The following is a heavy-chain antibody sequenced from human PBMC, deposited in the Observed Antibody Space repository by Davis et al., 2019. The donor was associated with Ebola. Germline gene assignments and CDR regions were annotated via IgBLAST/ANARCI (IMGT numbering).Heavy chain of an antibody. CDR1: GFTFSSYS. J-gene: IGHJ4*02. CDR3: ARDRGLSSSGIVDY. V-gene: IGHV3-21*01. Sequence: GESLKISCAASGFTFSSYSMNWVRQAPGKGLEWVSSISSSSSYIYYADSVKGRFTISRDNAKNSLYLQMNSLRAEDTAVYYCARDRGLSSSGIVDYWGQGTLVTVSS. CDR2: ISSSSSYI. D-gene: IGHD1-26*01.